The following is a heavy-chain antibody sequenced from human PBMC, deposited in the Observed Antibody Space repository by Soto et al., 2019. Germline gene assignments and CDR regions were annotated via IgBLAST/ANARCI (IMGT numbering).Heavy chain of an antibody. CDR3: ATPYSDFWSGYPPVNPAGAEYGMEV. V-gene: IGHV1-24*01. J-gene: IGHJ6*01. Sequence: ASVKVSCKVSGYTLTELSMHWVRQAPGKGREWMGGFDPEDGETIYAQKFQGRVTMTEDTSTDTAYMELSSLRSEDTAVYYCATPYSDFWSGYPPVNPAGAEYGMEVWGQGTTVTVSS. CDR2: FDPEDGET. CDR1: GYTLTELS. D-gene: IGHD3-3*01.